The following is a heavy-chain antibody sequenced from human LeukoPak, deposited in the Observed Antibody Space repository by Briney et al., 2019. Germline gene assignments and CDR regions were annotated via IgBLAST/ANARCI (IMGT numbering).Heavy chain of an antibody. CDR1: GFTFSNYG. J-gene: IGHJ4*02. CDR2: IRYDGSNK. Sequence: PGGSLRLSCAASGFTFSNYGMHWVRQAPGKGLEWVAFIRYDGSNKYYADSVKGRFTISRDNSKNTLYLQMNSLRAEDTAVYYCARISMTTVDYWGQGTLVTVSS. V-gene: IGHV3-30*02. CDR3: ARISMTTVDY. D-gene: IGHD4-17*01.